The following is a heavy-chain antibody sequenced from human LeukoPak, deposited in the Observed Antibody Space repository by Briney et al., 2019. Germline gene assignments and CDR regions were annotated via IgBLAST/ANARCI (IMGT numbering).Heavy chain of an antibody. CDR1: GGSFSGYY. J-gene: IGHJ4*02. D-gene: IGHD5-18*01. V-gene: IGHV4-34*01. CDR2: INHSGST. Sequence: PSETLSLTCAVYGGSFSGYYWIWLRQPPGKGLEWIGEINHSGSTNDNPSLKSRVTISVDTSKNQFSLKLSSVAAADTAVYYCASVRGYSYGYGYWGQGTLVTVSS. CDR3: ASVRGYSYGYGY.